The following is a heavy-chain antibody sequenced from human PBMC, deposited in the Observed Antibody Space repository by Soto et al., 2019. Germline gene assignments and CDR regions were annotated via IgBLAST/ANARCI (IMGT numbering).Heavy chain of an antibody. J-gene: IGHJ4*03. Sequence: QVQLVQSGAEVKKPGSSLKVSCKTSGVTFSTSGISWVRQGPGQGLEWMGGIIPLFGTPKYARKFQGRVSITAADSATTTYLELCVLASDDTAIYYCARGSPSICGGGNCYRMDSYFDSWGQGSQVVVSS. CDR3: ARGSPSICGGGNCYRMDSYFDS. V-gene: IGHV1-69*01. CDR2: IIPLFGTP. CDR1: GVTFSTSG. D-gene: IGHD2-21*01.